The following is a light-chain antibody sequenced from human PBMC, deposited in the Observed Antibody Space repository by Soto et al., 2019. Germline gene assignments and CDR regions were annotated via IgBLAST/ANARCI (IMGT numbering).Light chain of an antibody. CDR2: DAS. J-gene: IGKJ3*01. V-gene: IGKV3-11*01. CDR1: QSVSSY. CDR3: QQRSNWPPQSS. Sequence: EIVLTQSPATLSLSPGERATLSCRASQSVSSYLAWYQQHPGQAPRLLIYDASNRATGIPARFSGSGSGTAFTLTSGSLEPADSAAYSWQQRSNWPPQSSFGPGTKVYIK.